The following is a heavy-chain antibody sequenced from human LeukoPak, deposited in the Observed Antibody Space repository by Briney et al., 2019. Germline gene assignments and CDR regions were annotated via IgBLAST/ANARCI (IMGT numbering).Heavy chain of an antibody. V-gene: IGHV4-34*01. Sequence: SETLSLTCAVYGGSFSGYYWSWIRQPPGKGLEWIGEINHSGSTNHNPSLKSRVTISVDTSKNQFSLKLSSVTAADTAVYYCARVRLLWFGQGGSFDYWGQGTLVTVSS. CDR2: INHSGST. J-gene: IGHJ4*02. CDR3: ARVRLLWFGQGGSFDY. CDR1: GGSFSGYY. D-gene: IGHD3-10*01.